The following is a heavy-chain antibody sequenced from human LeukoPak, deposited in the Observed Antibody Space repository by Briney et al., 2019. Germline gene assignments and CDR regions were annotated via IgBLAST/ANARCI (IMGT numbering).Heavy chain of an antibody. CDR1: GDSGDISTQS. CDR3: ARGPSSSGWPPLFHYYGMDV. V-gene: IGHV4-61*01. Sequence: SETLSLTCAVSGDSGDISTQSWTWIRQPPGKGLEWIGYIYYSGSTNYNPSLKSRVTISVDTSKNQFSLKLSSVTAADTAVYYCARGPSSSGWPPLFHYYGMDVWGQGTTVTVSS. D-gene: IGHD6-19*01. CDR2: IYYSGST. J-gene: IGHJ6*02.